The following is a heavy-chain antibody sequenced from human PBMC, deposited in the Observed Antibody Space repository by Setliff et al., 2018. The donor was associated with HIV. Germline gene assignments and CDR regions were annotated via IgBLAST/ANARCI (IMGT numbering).Heavy chain of an antibody. J-gene: IGHJ4*02. Sequence: KTSETLSLTCTVSGASISSGAYFWIWIRQHPGKGLEWMGYIYYTGSTYYNLSLKSRMIISLDTSKNQLFLTLNSVTAADTAIYYCARGGRKDLTDNWGQGTLVTVSS. CDR2: IYYTGST. CDR3: ARGGRKDLTDN. V-gene: IGHV4-31*03. D-gene: IGHD3-16*01. CDR1: GASISSGAYF.